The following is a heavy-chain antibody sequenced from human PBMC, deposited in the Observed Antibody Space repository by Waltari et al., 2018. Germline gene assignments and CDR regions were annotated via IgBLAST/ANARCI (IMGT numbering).Heavy chain of an antibody. CDR2: INPNSGGT. V-gene: IGHV1-2*02. Sequence: QVQLVQSGAEVKKPGASVKVPCKASGYTFTGYYMHWVRQAPGQGLEWMGWINPNSGGTNYAQKFQGRVTMTRDTSISTAYMELSRLRSDDTAMYYCARDQFLWSGYYKYWGQGTLVTVSS. J-gene: IGHJ4*02. D-gene: IGHD3-3*01. CDR1: GYTFTGYY. CDR3: ARDQFLWSGYYKY.